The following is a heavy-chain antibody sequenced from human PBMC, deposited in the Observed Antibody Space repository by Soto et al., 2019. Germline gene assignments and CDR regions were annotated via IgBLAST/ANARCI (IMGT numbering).Heavy chain of an antibody. CDR3: ARGVRLFLGSFDP. D-gene: IGHD2-15*01. CDR2: INHNTNT. Sequence: PSETLSLTCAVYGGSFSDTYWNWFRQPPGKGLEWIGEINHNTNTIYNPSLTSRVTISVDTSKNHFSLKLTSVTAADTAVYYCARGVRLFLGSFDPWGQG. V-gene: IGHV4-34*01. CDR1: GGSFSDTY. J-gene: IGHJ5*02.